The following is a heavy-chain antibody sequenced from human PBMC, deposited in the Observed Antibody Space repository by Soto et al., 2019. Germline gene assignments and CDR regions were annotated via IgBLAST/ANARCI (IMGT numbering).Heavy chain of an antibody. Sequence: SETLSLTCAVSGYSIRNGYYWGWIRQPPGKGLEWIGTIYHSGSTYYNPSLRSRVTISVDASENHFSLKLSSVTAADTAVYYCARVGPYCGGDCYSPPPWGQGTLVTVSS. V-gene: IGHV4-38-2*01. D-gene: IGHD2-21*02. CDR3: ARVGPYCGGDCYSPPP. CDR1: GYSIRNGYY. CDR2: IYHSGST. J-gene: IGHJ5*02.